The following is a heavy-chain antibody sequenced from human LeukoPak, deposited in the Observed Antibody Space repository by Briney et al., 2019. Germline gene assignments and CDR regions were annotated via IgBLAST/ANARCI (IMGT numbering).Heavy chain of an antibody. Sequence: SEALSLTCSVSGGSISSGPYFWRWLRQSPGRGLEWIGYIWPSGSTHYNPSLSGRVPISLDKSRNHFTLMVTAVTAADTAFYFCPRRAPGDLPPNFVHWGGESWSPSPQ. CDR2: IWPSGST. D-gene: IGHD3-10*01. J-gene: IGHJ4*02. CDR1: GGSISSGPYF. V-gene: IGHV4-30-2*06. CDR3: PRRAPGDLPPNFVH.